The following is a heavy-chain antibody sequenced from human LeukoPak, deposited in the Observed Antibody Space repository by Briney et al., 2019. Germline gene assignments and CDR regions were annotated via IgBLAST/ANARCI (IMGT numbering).Heavy chain of an antibody. D-gene: IGHD6-13*01. CDR1: GDSISSGGFY. V-gene: IGHV4-31*03. CDR2: IYYTGST. J-gene: IGHJ5*02. Sequence: PSETLSLTCIVSGDSISSGGFYWSWIRQHPGKGLEWIGHIYYTGSTYYNPSLESRLTMSVDTSKNQFSLRLRSVTAADTAVYYCAGGSSSYYNWFDPWGQGTLVAVSS. CDR3: AGGSSSYYNWFDP.